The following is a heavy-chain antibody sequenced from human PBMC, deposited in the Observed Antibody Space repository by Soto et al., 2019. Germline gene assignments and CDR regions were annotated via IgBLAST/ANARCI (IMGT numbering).Heavy chain of an antibody. Sequence: ASVKVSCKASGGTFSSYAISWVRQAPGQGLEWMGGIIPIFGTANYAQKFQGRVTITADESTSTAYMELSSLRSEDTAVYYCARDGLVDSSSHDYYYYGMDVWGQGTTVTVSS. V-gene: IGHV1-69*13. D-gene: IGHD6-6*01. CDR2: IIPIFGTA. CDR1: GGTFSSYA. J-gene: IGHJ6*02. CDR3: ARDGLVDSSSHDYYYYGMDV.